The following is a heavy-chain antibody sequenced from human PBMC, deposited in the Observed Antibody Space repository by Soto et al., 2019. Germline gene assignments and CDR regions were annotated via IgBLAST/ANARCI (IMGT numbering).Heavy chain of an antibody. Sequence: EVHLVESGGGLVQWGGSLRLSCAASGFTFSGYSVHWVRQAPGKGLEWISYISSGSKTIYYADSVKGRFIVSRDNAKNSQYLQMSSLRDEDTAVYYCVREDILGVRSFDYWGQGTLVTVSS. J-gene: IGHJ4*02. D-gene: IGHD3-9*01. V-gene: IGHV3-48*02. CDR2: ISSGSKTI. CDR3: VREDILGVRSFDY. CDR1: GFTFSGYS.